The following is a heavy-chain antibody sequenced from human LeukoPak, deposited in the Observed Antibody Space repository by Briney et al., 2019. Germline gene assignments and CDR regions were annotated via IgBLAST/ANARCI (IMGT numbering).Heavy chain of an antibody. V-gene: IGHV3-23*01. CDR2: ISGSGVST. CDR1: EFTFNNYA. D-gene: IGHD6-25*01. Sequence: GGSLRLSCAASEFTFNNYAMSWVRQAPGKGLEWVSTISGSGVSTYYADSVKGRFTIFRDNSKNTLYLQMNSLRAEDTAVYYCALHGGSIWGQGTMVTVSS. J-gene: IGHJ3*02. CDR3: ALHGGSI.